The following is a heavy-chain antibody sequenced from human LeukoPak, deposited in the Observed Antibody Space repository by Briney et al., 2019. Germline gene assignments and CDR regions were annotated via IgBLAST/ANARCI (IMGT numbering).Heavy chain of an antibody. J-gene: IGHJ3*02. V-gene: IGHV3-48*01. CDR1: GFTFSSYS. D-gene: IGHD6-13*01. CDR2: ISSSSSTI. Sequence: PGGPLRLSCAASGFTFSSYSMNWVRQAPGKGLEWVSYISSSSSTIYYADSVKGRFTISRDNAKNSLYLQMNSLRAEDTAVYYCARTVVPGDRGSSWEAFDIWGQGTMVTVSS. CDR3: ARTVVPGDRGSSWEAFDI.